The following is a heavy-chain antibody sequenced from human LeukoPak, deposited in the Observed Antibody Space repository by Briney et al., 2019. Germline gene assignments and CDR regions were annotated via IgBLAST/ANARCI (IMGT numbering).Heavy chain of an antibody. CDR3: AKDSRGTSNDYFDY. D-gene: IGHD1-26*01. J-gene: IGHJ4*02. CDR1: GFTFSTYS. V-gene: IGHV3-23*01. Sequence: GGSLRLSCAASGFTFSTYSMNWVRQAPGKGLEWVSVISSSGSSTFYADSVKGRFTISRDNSKNTLYLQMDSLRAEDTAVYYCAKDSRGTSNDYFDYWGQGTLVTVSS. CDR2: ISSSGSST.